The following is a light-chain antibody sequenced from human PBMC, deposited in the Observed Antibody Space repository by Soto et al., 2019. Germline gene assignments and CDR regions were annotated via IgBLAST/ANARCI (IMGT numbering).Light chain of an antibody. CDR1: QGISND. J-gene: IGKJ3*01. Sequence: AIQMTKYNTSLSASVRDRDTITCLACQGISNDLGWYQQKPGKAPKLLIYAASSLHSGVPSRFSGSGSGTDFTLTISSLQPEDFATYYCLQDYNYPLTFGPGTKVDIK. CDR2: AAS. CDR3: LQDYNYPLT. V-gene: IGKV1-6*01.